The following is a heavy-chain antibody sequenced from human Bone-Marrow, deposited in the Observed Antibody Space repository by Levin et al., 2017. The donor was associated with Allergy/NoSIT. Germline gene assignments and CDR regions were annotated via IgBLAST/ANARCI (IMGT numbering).Heavy chain of an antibody. CDR1: GYTFTSYW. Sequence: NPGGSLRLSCKVSGYTFTSYWIGWVRQMPGNGLEWMAIIYPNDSDKRYSPSFQGQVTISADKSITTAYLQWSSLKASDSAMYFCARGIWFGGGHNYFFDHWGQGTLVTVSS. J-gene: IGHJ4*02. CDR3: ARGIWFGGGHNYFFDH. D-gene: IGHD3-10*01. CDR2: IYPNDSDK. V-gene: IGHV5-51*01.